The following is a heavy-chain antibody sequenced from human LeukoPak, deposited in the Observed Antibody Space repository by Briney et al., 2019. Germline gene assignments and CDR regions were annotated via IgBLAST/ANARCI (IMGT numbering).Heavy chain of an antibody. D-gene: IGHD3-3*01. CDR1: GFTFSSYA. CDR3: AKDHACYDFWSGYFSVGMDV. Sequence: GGSLRLSCAASGFTFSSYAMSWVRQAPGKGLEWVSAISGSGGSTYYADSVKGRFTISRDNSKNTLYLQMNSLRAEDTAVYYCAKDHACYDFWSGYFSVGMDVWGQGTTVTVSS. J-gene: IGHJ6*02. V-gene: IGHV3-23*01. CDR2: ISGSGGST.